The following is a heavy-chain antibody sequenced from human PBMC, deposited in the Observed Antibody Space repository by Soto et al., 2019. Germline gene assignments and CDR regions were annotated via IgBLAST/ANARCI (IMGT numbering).Heavy chain of an antibody. CDR1: GGSISNYY. Sequence: QVQLQESGPGLVKPSETLSLTCTVSGGSISNYYWSWIRQSPGKGLELIGYISYSGITNFNSSHKSRVGLSVEMSTNQFTLNMNSLTAADTALRFCARPTHSGFGPWGQGTLVTVSP. CDR3: ARPTHSGFGP. CDR2: ISYSGIT. J-gene: IGHJ5*02. V-gene: IGHV4-59*01. D-gene: IGHD2-21*01.